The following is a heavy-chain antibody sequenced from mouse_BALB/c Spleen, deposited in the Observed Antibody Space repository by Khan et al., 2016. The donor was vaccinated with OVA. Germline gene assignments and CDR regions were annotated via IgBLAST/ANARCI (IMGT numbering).Heavy chain of an antibody. D-gene: IGHD1-1*02. CDR1: GYTFTDFT. V-gene: IGHV1S137*01. CDR2: ISTYYGDV. Sequence: LEESGAELVRPGVSVKISCKGSGYTFTDFTMHWVKQSHAKSLEWIGVISTYYGDVTYNQKFKGKATMTVDKSSSTAYMELARLTSEDSAIYYGTGGGGGNRFAYWGQGTLVTVSA. CDR3: TGGGGGNRFAY. J-gene: IGHJ3*01.